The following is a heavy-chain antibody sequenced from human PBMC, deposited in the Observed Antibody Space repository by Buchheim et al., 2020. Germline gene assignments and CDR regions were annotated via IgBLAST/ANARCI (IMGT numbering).Heavy chain of an antibody. Sequence: QVQLVQSGAEVKKPGASVKVSCKASGYTFTGYYMHWVRQAPGQGLEWMGWINPKRCVNNYAQKSQGRVTMTRDTSITTAYIELSRLRSDDMAVYYCARGSSAWDSSGWYWWFDPWGQGTL. CDR2: INPKRCVN. V-gene: IGHV1-2*02. CDR3: ARGSSAWDSSGWYWWFDP. CDR1: GYTFTGYY. J-gene: IGHJ5*02. D-gene: IGHD6-19*01.